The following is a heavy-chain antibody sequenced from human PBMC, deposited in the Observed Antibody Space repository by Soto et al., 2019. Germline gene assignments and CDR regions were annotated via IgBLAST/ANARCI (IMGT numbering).Heavy chain of an antibody. J-gene: IGHJ5*02. Sequence: PSETLSLTCTVSGGSISSGGYYWSWIRQHPGKGLEWIGYIYYSGSTYYNPSLKSRVTISVDTSKNQFSLKLSSVTAADTAVYYCARAGGTMVRGVTPLHRWFDPWGQGTLVTVSS. V-gene: IGHV4-31*03. CDR1: GGSISSGGYY. CDR2: IYYSGST. D-gene: IGHD3-10*01. CDR3: ARAGGTMVRGVTPLHRWFDP.